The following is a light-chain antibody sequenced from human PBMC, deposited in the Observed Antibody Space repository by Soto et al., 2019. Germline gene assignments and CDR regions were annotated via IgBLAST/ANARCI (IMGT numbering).Light chain of an antibody. J-gene: IGKJ1*01. V-gene: IGKV3-20*01. CDR3: HQYGISPPWK. Sequence: EIVLTHSPCNRSLSPVERATLSCRASQRVSSSYLAWYQQKPGQPRRLLIYGASSRATGIPDRFSGSGSGTDYTLTINRVEPEDFAVYYCHQYGISPPWKFGQGTKVDIK. CDR1: QRVSSSY. CDR2: GAS.